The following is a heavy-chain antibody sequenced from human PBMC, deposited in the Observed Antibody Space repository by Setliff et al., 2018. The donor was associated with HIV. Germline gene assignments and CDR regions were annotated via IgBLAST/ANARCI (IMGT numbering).Heavy chain of an antibody. J-gene: IGHJ4*02. CDR1: GFSFSTHY. CDR3: ARCAAGPYCRNSFDS. D-gene: IGHD1-26*01. CDR2: IKHDGSAR. Sequence: PGGSLRLSCAASGFSFSTHYMAWVRQAPGKGLEWVANIKHDGSARYYVASVMDRFTISRDNAKNSLVLQMNSLRDEDTALYYCARCAAGPYCRNSFDSWGRGTLVTVSS. V-gene: IGHV3-7*03.